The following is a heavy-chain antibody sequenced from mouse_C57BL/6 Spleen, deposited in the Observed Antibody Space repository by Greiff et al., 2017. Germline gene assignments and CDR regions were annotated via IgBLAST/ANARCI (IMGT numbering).Heavy chain of an antibody. CDR2: IYPRSGNT. V-gene: IGHV1-81*01. Sequence: QVQLKESGAELARPGASVKLSCKASGYTFTSYGISWVKQRTGQGLEWIGEIYPRSGNTYYNEKFKGKATLTADKSSSTAYMELRSLTSEDSAVYFCANYDYPAWFAYWGQGTLVTVSA. J-gene: IGHJ3*01. CDR1: GYTFTSYG. CDR3: ANYDYPAWFAY. D-gene: IGHD2-4*01.